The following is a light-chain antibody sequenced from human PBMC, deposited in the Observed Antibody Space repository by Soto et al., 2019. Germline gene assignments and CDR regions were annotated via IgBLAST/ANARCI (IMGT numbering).Light chain of an antibody. J-gene: IGKJ1*01. Sequence: EIVMTQSPATLTVSPGERATLSCRASQRVASNLAWYQQKPGQAPRLLIYGASTRATGIPARFSGSGSGTEFTLAISSLQPDDFATYYCQQYNNFPWTFGQGTKVDNK. CDR3: QQYNNFPWT. V-gene: IGKV3-15*01. CDR1: QRVASN. CDR2: GAS.